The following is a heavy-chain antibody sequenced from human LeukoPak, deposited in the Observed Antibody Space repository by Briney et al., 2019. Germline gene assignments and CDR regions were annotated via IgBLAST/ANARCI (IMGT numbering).Heavy chain of an antibody. CDR1: GFTLSSYA. Sequence: GGFLRLSCAASGFTLSSYAMSRVRQAPGKGLEWVSAISGGDAITYYADSVKGRFTISRDNSKNTLYLQMNSLRAEDTALYYCVKDAVVVPTGWFDPWGQGTLVTVSS. CDR2: ISGGDAIT. CDR3: VKDAVVVPTGWFDP. V-gene: IGHV3-23*01. J-gene: IGHJ5*02. D-gene: IGHD2-2*01.